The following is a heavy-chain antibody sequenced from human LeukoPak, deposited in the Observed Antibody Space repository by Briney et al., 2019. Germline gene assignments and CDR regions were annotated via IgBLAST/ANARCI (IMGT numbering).Heavy chain of an antibody. J-gene: IGHJ4*02. CDR2: ISGSGGST. D-gene: IGHD3-3*01. V-gene: IGHV3-23*01. Sequence: GGSLRLSCAASGFTFSSYSMNWVRQAPGKGLEWVSAISGSGGSTYYADSVKGRFTISRDNSKNTLYLQMNSLRAEDTAVYYCAKAAYDFWSGYYSDYWGQGILVTVSS. CDR3: AKAAYDFWSGYYSDY. CDR1: GFTFSSYS.